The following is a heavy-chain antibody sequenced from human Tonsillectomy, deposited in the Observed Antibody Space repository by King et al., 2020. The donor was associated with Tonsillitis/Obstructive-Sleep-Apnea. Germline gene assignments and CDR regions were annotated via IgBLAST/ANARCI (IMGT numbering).Heavy chain of an antibody. CDR1: GYTFTNYA. Sequence: QLVQSGAEVKKPGASVKVSCKAFGYTFTNYAIHWVRQAPGQRLEWMGWINAGNGNTKYSQKFQGRVTITRETSASTAHMELSSLRSEETAVYYCARGAELRPFDYWGQGTLVTVSS. V-gene: IGHV1-3*01. CDR3: ARGAELRPFDY. J-gene: IGHJ4*02. D-gene: IGHD1-26*01. CDR2: INAGNGNT.